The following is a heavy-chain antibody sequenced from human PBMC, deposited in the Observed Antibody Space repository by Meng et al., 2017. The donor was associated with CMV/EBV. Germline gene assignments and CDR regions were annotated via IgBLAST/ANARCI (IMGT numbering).Heavy chain of an antibody. Sequence: SCQSSGDTSRTYALSWVRQAPGQGLEWMGGIIPFFHTTYYAQKFQDRVIFTSDEDTKTVYMELRSLRSEDTAVYFCTRGANWGSPFDHWGQGALVTVS. CDR2: IIPFFHTT. CDR1: GDTSRTYA. V-gene: IGHV1-69*01. CDR3: TRGANWGSPFDH. J-gene: IGHJ4*02. D-gene: IGHD7-27*01.